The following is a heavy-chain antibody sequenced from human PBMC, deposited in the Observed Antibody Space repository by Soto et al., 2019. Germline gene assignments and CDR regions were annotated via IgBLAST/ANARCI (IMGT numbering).Heavy chain of an antibody. CDR2: ISAYNGNT. D-gene: IGHD3-9*01. V-gene: IGHV1-18*01. J-gene: IGHJ4*02. Sequence: ASVKVSCKASGYTFTSYGISWVRQAPGQGLEWMGWISAYNGNTNYAQKLQGRVTMTTDTSTSTAYMELRSLRSDDTAVYYCARDYDILTGYNPFDSWGQGTLVTVSS. CDR1: GYTFTSYG. CDR3: ARDYDILTGYNPFDS.